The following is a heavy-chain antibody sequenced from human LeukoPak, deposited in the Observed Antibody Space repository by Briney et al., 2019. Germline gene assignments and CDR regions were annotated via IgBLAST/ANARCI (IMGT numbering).Heavy chain of an antibody. CDR1: GDTYSDYY. CDR3: ARGDIVLVPALLPIDY. D-gene: IGHD2-2*01. J-gene: IGHJ4*02. Sequence: ASVKVSCKTSGDTYSDYYIHWVRQAPGQGLEWMGRIKSDDTTYAPNFQGRVAMIKDTSISTAYMELSSLRSDDTAVYLCARGDIVLVPALLPIDYWGQGTLVTVSS. V-gene: IGHV1-2*02. CDR2: IKSDDT.